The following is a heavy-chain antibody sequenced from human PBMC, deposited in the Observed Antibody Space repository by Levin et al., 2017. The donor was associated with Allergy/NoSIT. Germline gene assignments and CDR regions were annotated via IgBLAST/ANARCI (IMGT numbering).Heavy chain of an antibody. D-gene: IGHD6-19*01. CDR3: ARHRAAVWLEDYYYMDV. CDR2: MWYDGSYQ. J-gene: IGHJ6*03. V-gene: IGHV3-33*01. CDR1: GFTFSTHG. Sequence: PGGSLRLSCAASGFTFSTHGMHWVRQAPGKGPEWVAVMWYDGSYQYYADSVKGRFTISRDNSKNTLYLQMNSLRAEDTAVYYCARHRAAVWLEDYYYMDVWGKGTTVTVSS.